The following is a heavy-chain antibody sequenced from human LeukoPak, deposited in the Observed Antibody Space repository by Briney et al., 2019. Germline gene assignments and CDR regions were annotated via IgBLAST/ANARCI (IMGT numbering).Heavy chain of an antibody. Sequence: PSETLSLTCAGSGGSISSGGYSWSWIRQPPGKGLEWNGYIYHSGSTYYNPSLKSRVTISVDRSKHQFSLKLSSVTAADTAVYYCARGDGVGSGSYYLGWFDPWGQGTLVTVSS. J-gene: IGHJ5*02. CDR1: GGSISSGGYS. V-gene: IGHV4-30-2*01. CDR3: ARGDGVGSGSYYLGWFDP. CDR2: IYHSGST. D-gene: IGHD3-10*01.